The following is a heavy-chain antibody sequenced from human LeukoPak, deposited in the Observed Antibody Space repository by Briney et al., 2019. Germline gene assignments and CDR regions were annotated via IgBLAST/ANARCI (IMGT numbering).Heavy chain of an antibody. V-gene: IGHV1-2*02. J-gene: IGHJ4*02. D-gene: IGHD1-7*01. Sequence: WASVKVSCKASGYTFNRYYMHWVRQAPGHGLEWMGWLNPNSGVTKYAQKFQGRVTMTRDTSISTAYMELSSLRSGDTAVYYCAREDNWNYDYWGQGTLVTVSS. CDR2: LNPNSGVT. CDR3: AREDNWNYDY. CDR1: GYTFNRYY.